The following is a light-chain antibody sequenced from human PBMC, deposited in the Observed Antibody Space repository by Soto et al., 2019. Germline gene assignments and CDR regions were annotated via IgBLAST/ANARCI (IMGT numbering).Light chain of an antibody. CDR3: QSYDSSLSVV. CDR1: SSNIGAGYD. Sequence: QSVLTQPPSVSGAPGQRVTISSTGSSSNIGAGYDVHWYQQLPGTAPKLLIYGNSNRTSGVPDRFSGAKSGSSASLAIPGLQAEDEADYYFQSYDSSLSVVFGGGTKLTVL. V-gene: IGLV1-40*01. J-gene: IGLJ2*01. CDR2: GNS.